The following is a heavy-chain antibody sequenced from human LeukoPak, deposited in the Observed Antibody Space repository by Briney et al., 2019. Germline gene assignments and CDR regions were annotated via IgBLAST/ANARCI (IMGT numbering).Heavy chain of an antibody. V-gene: IGHV4-4*07. Sequence: KPSETLSLTCTISGGSFSGYYWSWIRQPAGKGLEFIGRMYAGESTDYNPSLRSRVSMSVDTSKNQLSLRLSSVTAADTAVYYCARLSRFIDWGQGTLVTVSS. CDR2: MYAGEST. D-gene: IGHD3-3*01. J-gene: IGHJ4*02. CDR1: GGSFSGYY. CDR3: ARLSRFID.